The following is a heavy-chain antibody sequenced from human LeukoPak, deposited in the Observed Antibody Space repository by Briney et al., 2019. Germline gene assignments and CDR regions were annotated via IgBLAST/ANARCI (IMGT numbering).Heavy chain of an antibody. Sequence: GGSLRLSCAASGFTLSSYSMNWVRQAPGKGLEWVSSISSSSSYIYYADSVKGRFTISRDNAKNSLYLQMNSLRAEDTAVYYCARGPLSTYYDFWSGYYPEYYFDYWGQGTLVTVSS. D-gene: IGHD3-3*01. CDR2: ISSSSSYI. CDR3: ARGPLSTYYDFWSGYYPEYYFDY. J-gene: IGHJ4*02. V-gene: IGHV3-21*01. CDR1: GFTLSSYS.